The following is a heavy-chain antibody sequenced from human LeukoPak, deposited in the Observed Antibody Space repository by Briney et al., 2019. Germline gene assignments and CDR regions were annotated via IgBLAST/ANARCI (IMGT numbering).Heavy chain of an antibody. CDR1: GFTFSSYS. D-gene: IGHD2-2*01. J-gene: IGHJ3*02. Sequence: GGSLRLSCAASGFTFSSYSMNWVRQAPGKGLEWVSSISSSSSYIYYADSVKGRFTISRDNAKNSLYLQMNSLRAEDTAVYYCARVTVVVPDVLGNGAFDIWGQGTMVTVSS. CDR3: ARVTVVVPDVLGNGAFDI. V-gene: IGHV3-21*01. CDR2: ISSSSSYI.